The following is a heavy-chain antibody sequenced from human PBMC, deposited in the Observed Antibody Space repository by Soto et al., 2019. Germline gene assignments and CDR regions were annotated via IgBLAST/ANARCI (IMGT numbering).Heavy chain of an antibody. CDR3: ARGALSGGGWLDP. CDR2: INPSSGDT. Sequence: QVQLVQSGAEVKKPGASVNVSCKASGNTFTRFYIHWVRQAPGQGLGWMGIINPSSGDTTYAEKFQRRITVTRDTSTSTIYMELTSLRYEDTAIYYCARGALSGGGWLDPWGQGTLVTVSS. D-gene: IGHD1-26*01. V-gene: IGHV1-46*01. J-gene: IGHJ5*02. CDR1: GNTFTRFY.